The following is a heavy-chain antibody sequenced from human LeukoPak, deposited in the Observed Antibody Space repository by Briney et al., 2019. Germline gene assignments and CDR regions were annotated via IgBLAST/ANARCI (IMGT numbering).Heavy chain of an antibody. D-gene: IGHD6-19*01. V-gene: IGHV1-18*01. Sequence: ASVKVSCKASGYTFTSYGISWVRQAPGQGLEWMGWISAYNGNTNYAQKLQGRVTMTTDTSASTAYMELRSLRSDDTAVYYCARDPIAVAGDDAFDIWGQGTMVTVSS. CDR3: ARDPIAVAGDDAFDI. CDR2: ISAYNGNT. J-gene: IGHJ3*02. CDR1: GYTFTSYG.